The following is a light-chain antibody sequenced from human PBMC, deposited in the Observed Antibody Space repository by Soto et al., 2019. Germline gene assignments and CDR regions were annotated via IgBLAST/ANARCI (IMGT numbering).Light chain of an antibody. J-gene: IGLJ1*01. CDR1: SGYSNYK. V-gene: IGLV9-49*01. CDR2: VGTGGIVG. CDR3: GADHGGGSNFVYV. Sequence: QSVLTQPPSASASLGASVTLTCTLSSGYSNYKVDWYQQRPGKGPRFVMRVGTGGIVGSKGDGIPDRFSVLGSGLNRYLTINNIQEEDESDYCCGADHGGGSNFVYVFGTGTKVTVL.